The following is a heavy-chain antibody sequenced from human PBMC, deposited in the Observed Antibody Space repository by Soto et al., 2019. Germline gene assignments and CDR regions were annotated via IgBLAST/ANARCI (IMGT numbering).Heavy chain of an antibody. CDR2: IKSKTDGGTT. Sequence: GGSLRLSCAASGFTFSNAWMNWVRQAPGKGLEWVGRIKSKTDGGTTDYAAPVKGRFTISRDDSQNTLYLQMNSLKTEDTAVYYCTTDVFYADAFDIWGQGTMVTVSS. CDR1: GFTFSNAW. CDR3: TTDVFYADAFDI. J-gene: IGHJ3*02. D-gene: IGHD4-17*01. V-gene: IGHV3-15*07.